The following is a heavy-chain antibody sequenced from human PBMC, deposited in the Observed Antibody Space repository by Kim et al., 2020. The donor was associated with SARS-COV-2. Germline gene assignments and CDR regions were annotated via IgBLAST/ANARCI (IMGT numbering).Heavy chain of an antibody. Sequence: SETLSLTCAVYGDSFSGYYWNWIRQPPGKGLEWVGGINDSGSTKYNPSLKSRVSISVDTSKKQFSLNQTTVTAAERAIYYCARDKLRGFCSDIQSRGHGT. D-gene: IGHD2-21*01. CDR3: ARDKLRGFCSDIQS. CDR1: GDSFSGYY. J-gene: IGHJ1*01. V-gene: IGHV4-34*01. CDR2: INDSGST.